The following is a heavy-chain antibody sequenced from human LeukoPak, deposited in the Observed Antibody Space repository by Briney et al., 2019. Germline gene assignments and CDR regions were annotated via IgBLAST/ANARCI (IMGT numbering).Heavy chain of an antibody. CDR2: INHSGST. V-gene: IGHV4-34*01. J-gene: IGHJ6*03. Sequence: SETLSLTCAVYGGSFSGYYWSWIRQPPRKGLEWIGKINHSGSTNYNPSLKSRVTISVDTSKNQFSLKLSSVTAADTAVYFCARVSWSPGTSYYYMDVWGKGTTVTVSS. CDR1: GGSFSGYY. D-gene: IGHD1-1*01. CDR3: ARVSWSPGTSYYYMDV.